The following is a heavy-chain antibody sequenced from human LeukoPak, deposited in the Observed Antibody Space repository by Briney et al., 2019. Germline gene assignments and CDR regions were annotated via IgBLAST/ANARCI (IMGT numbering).Heavy chain of an antibody. CDR3: ARENGNYDSSGYSNWFDP. CDR1: GYTFTGYY. Sequence: ASVKVSCKASGYTFTGYYMHWVRQAPGQGLEWMGWINPNSGGTNYAQKFQVRVTMTRDTSISTAYMELSRLRSDDTAVYYCARENGNYDSSGYSNWFDPWGQGTLVTVSS. D-gene: IGHD3-22*01. CDR2: INPNSGGT. J-gene: IGHJ5*02. V-gene: IGHV1-2*02.